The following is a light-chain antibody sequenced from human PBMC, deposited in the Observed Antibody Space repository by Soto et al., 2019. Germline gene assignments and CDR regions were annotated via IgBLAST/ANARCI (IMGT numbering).Light chain of an antibody. V-gene: IGKV1-5*01. CDR3: QQYNSFPWT. J-gene: IGKJ1*01. CDR2: DAS. CDR1: QSISMW. Sequence: DIQMTQSPSTLSATAGDRVTITCRASQSISMWLAWYQQRPGKAPSLLITDASKLESGVPPRFNGSRSETEFTLTIRNLQPDDFATYYCQQYNSFPWTFGLGTKVDIK.